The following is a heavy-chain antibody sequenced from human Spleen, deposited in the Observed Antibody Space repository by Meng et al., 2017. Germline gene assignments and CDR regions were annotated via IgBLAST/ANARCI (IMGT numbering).Heavy chain of an antibody. V-gene: IGHV3-48*03. J-gene: IGHJ6*02. Sequence: GGSLRLSCAASGFSFSSYEMNWVRQAPGKGLEWASYISSSGSNIYYADSVKGRFTISRDNAKNSLYLQMNSLRAEDTAVYYCARGKGGYGSLDVWGQGTMVTVSS. D-gene: IGHD3-10*01. CDR1: GFSFSSYE. CDR2: ISSSGSNI. CDR3: ARGKGGYGSLDV.